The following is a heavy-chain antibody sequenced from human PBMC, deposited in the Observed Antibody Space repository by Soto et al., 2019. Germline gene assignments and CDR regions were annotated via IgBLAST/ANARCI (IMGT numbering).Heavy chain of an antibody. CDR3: ARDERYNWLDP. D-gene: IGHD6-25*01. J-gene: IGHJ5*02. CDR2: IYHSGRT. Sequence: SETLSLTCALSGYSISSGYYWCWIRQPPGKRLEWIGSIYHSGRTYYNPSLKSRVTISVDPSKNQFSLKLSSVTAEDTAVYFCARDERYNWLDPWGQGSLVTVSS. V-gene: IGHV4-38-2*02. CDR1: GYSISSGYY.